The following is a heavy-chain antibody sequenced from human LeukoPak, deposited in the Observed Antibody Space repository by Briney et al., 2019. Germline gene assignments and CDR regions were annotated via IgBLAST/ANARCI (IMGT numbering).Heavy chain of an antibody. D-gene: IGHD2-2*01. CDR3: ARDRGYCSSTSCYGPLQSWFGP. Sequence: GGSLRLSCAASGFTFSSYSMNWVRQAPGKGLEWVSYISSSSSTIYYADSVKGRFTISRDNAKNSLYLQMNSLRDEDTAVYYCARDRGYCSSTSCYGPLQSWFGPWGQGTLVTVSS. CDR2: ISSSSSTI. CDR1: GFTFSSYS. V-gene: IGHV3-48*02. J-gene: IGHJ5*02.